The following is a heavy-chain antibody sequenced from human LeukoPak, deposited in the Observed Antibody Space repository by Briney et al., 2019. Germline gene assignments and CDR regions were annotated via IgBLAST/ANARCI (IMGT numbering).Heavy chain of an antibody. Sequence: SETLSLTCTVSGGSISSYYWSWIRQPPGKGLECVGYIYYSGSTNYNPSLKSRVTISVNTSKNQFSLKLSSVTAADTAVYYCARHDYGDYLPNKGYWGQGTLVTVSS. D-gene: IGHD4-17*01. J-gene: IGHJ4*02. CDR2: IYYSGST. CDR1: GGSISSYY. V-gene: IGHV4-59*08. CDR3: ARHDYGDYLPNKGY.